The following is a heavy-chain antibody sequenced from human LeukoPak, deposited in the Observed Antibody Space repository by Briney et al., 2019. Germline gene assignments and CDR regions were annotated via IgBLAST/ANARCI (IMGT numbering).Heavy chain of an antibody. CDR3: ASSSGSYGYYYYYYMDV. J-gene: IGHJ6*03. D-gene: IGHD1-26*01. V-gene: IGHV5-51*01. CDR1: GYRFTSYW. Sequence: GESLKISCKGSGYRFTSYWIGWVRQMPGKGLGWMGIIYPGDSDTRYSPSFQGQVTISADKSISTAYLQWSSLKASDTAMYYCASSSGSYGYYYYYYMDVWGIGTTVTVSS. CDR2: IYPGDSDT.